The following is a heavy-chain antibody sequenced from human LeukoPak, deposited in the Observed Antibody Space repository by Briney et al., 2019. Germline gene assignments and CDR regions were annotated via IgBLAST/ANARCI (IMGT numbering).Heavy chain of an antibody. J-gene: IGHJ4*02. V-gene: IGHV4-4*07. CDR3: ARDEEAYGSGSYHN. CDR2: IYTSGST. D-gene: IGHD3-10*01. Sequence: SETLSLTCTVSGGSISSYYWSWIRQPAGKGLEWIGRIYTSGSTNYNPSLKSRVTMSVDTSKNQFSLKLSSVTAADTAVYYCARDEEAYGSGSYHNWGQGTLVTVSS. CDR1: GGSISSYY.